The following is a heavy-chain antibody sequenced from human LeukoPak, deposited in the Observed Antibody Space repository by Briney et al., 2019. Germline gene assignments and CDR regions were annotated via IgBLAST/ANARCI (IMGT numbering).Heavy chain of an antibody. CDR3: ARGEDSSGWYDFQH. CDR2: IYYSGST. V-gene: IGHV4-59*01. CDR1: GGSISSYY. J-gene: IGHJ1*01. D-gene: IGHD6-19*01. Sequence: SETLSLTCAGSGGSISSYYWSWIRQPPGKGLEWIGYIYYSGSTNYNPSLKSRVTISVDTSKNQFSLKLSSVTAADTAVYYCARGEDSSGWYDFQHWGQGTLVTVSS.